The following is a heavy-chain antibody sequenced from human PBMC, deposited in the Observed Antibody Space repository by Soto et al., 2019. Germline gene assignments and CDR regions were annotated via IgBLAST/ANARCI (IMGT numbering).Heavy chain of an antibody. CDR3: ARVGCISTSCYGPTDYYYYDGMDV. Sequence: QVQLVQSGAEVKKPGASVKVSCKASGYTFTSYGISWVRQAPGQGLEWMGWISAYNGNTNYAQKLQGRVTMTTDTSTSTAYMELRSLRCDHTAVYYCARVGCISTSCYGPTDYYYYDGMDVWGQGTTVTVSS. J-gene: IGHJ6*02. CDR1: GYTFTSYG. V-gene: IGHV1-18*01. CDR2: ISAYNGNT. D-gene: IGHD2-2*01.